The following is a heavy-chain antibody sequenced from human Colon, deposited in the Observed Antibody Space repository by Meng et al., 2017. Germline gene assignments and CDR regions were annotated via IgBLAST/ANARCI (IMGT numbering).Heavy chain of an antibody. CDR3: ARDSGYDKNWFDP. D-gene: IGHD5-12*01. J-gene: IGHJ5*02. CDR1: GGSVISNSYY. Sequence: VQLQGSGPGLVMPSETLSLPCTASGGSVISNSYYWSWIRQPPGKGLEWIGFIYYSGSTNYNPSLKSRVTISVDTSKNQFSLKVSSVTAADTAVYYCARDSGYDKNWFDPWGQGTLVTVSS. CDR2: IYYSGST. V-gene: IGHV4-61*01.